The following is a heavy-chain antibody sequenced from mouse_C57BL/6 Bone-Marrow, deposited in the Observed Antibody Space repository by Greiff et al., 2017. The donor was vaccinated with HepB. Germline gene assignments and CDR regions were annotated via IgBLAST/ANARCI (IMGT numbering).Heavy chain of an antibody. Sequence: VQLQQPGAELVMPGASVKLSCKASGYTFTSYWMHWVKQRPGQGLEWIGEIDPSDSYTNYNQKFKGKSTLTVDKSSSTAYMQLSSLTSEDSAVYYCAREGYDYDPWYFDVWGTGTTVTVSS. V-gene: IGHV1-69*01. J-gene: IGHJ1*03. CDR1: GYTFTSYW. D-gene: IGHD2-4*01. CDR3: AREGYDYDPWYFDV. CDR2: IDPSDSYT.